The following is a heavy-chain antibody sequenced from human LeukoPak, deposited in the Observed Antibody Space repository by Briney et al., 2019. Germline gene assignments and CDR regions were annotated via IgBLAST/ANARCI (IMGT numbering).Heavy chain of an antibody. CDR2: IYYSGST. Sequence: SVTLSLTWTVSVDSISSYYWSWIRKPPWKGLEWIGYIYYSGSTNYNPSLKSRVTISVDTSKNQFSLKLSSVAAADTAVYYCAREEDYGDYEDAFDIWGQGTMVTVSS. CDR3: AREEDYGDYEDAFDI. V-gene: IGHV4-59*01. D-gene: IGHD4-17*01. J-gene: IGHJ3*02. CDR1: VDSISSYY.